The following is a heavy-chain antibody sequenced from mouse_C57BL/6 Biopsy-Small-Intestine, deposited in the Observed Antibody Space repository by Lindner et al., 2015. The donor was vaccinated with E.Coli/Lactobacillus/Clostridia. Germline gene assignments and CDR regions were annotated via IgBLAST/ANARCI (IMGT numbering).Heavy chain of an antibody. J-gene: IGHJ2*01. D-gene: IGHD2-3*01. CDR1: GYTFTSYT. CDR2: INPTSGYT. CDR3: ARSIYDGYLDY. Sequence: VQLQESGAELARPGASVKMSCKASGYTFTSYTMHWVKQRPGQGLEWIGYINPTSGYTKYNQNFKDRATLTADKSSSTAYMQLSSLTSEDSAAHYCARSIYDGYLDYWGQGTTLTVSS. V-gene: IGHV1-4*01.